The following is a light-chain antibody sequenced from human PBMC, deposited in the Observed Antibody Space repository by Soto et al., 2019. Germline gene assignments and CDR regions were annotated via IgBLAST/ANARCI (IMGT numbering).Light chain of an antibody. J-gene: IGKJ1*01. CDR2: DVS. V-gene: IGKV1-5*01. CDR3: QQYNAYSLT. CDR1: QSISSW. Sequence: DIQMTQSPSTVSASVGDRVTITCRASQSISSWLAWYQQKPGKAPKLLIYDVSTLESGVPSRFSGSGSGTEFTLNISSLQPDDFATYYCQQYNAYSLTSGQGTKVDIK.